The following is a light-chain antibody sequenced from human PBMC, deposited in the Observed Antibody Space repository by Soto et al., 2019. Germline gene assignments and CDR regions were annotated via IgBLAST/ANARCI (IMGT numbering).Light chain of an antibody. CDR3: HRVYTYPRT. Sequence: AIQMTQSPSSLSASVGDRVTISCRASQGVRSYLAWFQQRPGKAPKLLIFGASTLQNGVTARFSGGGFGTEFTLTITSLQPEDFATYYCHRVYTYPRTVGPGTQVEIK. V-gene: IGKV1-6*01. CDR1: QGVRSY. J-gene: IGKJ1*01. CDR2: GAS.